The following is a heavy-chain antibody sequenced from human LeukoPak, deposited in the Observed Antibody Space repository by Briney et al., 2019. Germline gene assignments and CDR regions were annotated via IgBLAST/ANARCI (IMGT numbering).Heavy chain of an antibody. Sequence: SETLSLTCAVYGGSFSGYYWSWIRQPPGKGLEWIGEINHSGSTNYNPSLKSRVTISVDTSKNQFSLKLSSVTAADRAVYYCARHRYYYDSSGYYYFDYWGQGTLVTVSS. D-gene: IGHD3-22*01. V-gene: IGHV4-34*01. CDR2: INHSGST. CDR1: GGSFSGYY. CDR3: ARHRYYYDSSGYYYFDY. J-gene: IGHJ4*02.